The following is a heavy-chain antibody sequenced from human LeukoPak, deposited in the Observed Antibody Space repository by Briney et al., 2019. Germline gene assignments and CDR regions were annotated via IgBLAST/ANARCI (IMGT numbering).Heavy chain of an antibody. CDR1: GFTISSHS. CDR2: ISSSSSTI. CDR3: ARGAYYYED. Sequence: GGSLRLSCAASGFTISSHSLNWVRQPPGKGLEWVSYISSSSSTIYYADSVKGRFTISRDNAKNSLYLQMNSLRAEDTAVYYCARGAYYYEDWGQGTLVTVSS. V-gene: IGHV3-48*01. J-gene: IGHJ4*02. D-gene: IGHD3-22*01.